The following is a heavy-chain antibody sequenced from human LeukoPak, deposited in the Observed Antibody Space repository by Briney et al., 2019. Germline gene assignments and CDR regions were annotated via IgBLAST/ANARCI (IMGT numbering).Heavy chain of an antibody. CDR1: GYSFTNYW. Sequence: GESLKISCKGSGYSFTNYWIAWVRQMPGKGLEWMGIIYPGDSDTRYSPSVQGQVTISADKSTSTAYLQWGTLRASDTAMYYCARLLSDCSSTTCQYNWFDPWGQGTLVTVSS. D-gene: IGHD2-2*01. CDR3: ARLLSDCSSTTCQYNWFDP. V-gene: IGHV5-51*01. J-gene: IGHJ5*02. CDR2: IYPGDSDT.